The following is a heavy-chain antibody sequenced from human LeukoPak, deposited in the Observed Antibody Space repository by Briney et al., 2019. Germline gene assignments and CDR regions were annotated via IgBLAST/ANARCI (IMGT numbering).Heavy chain of an antibody. V-gene: IGHV4-30-4*08. CDR1: GGSISSGDYY. Sequence: SETLSPTCTVSGGSISSGDYYWSWIRQPPGKGLEWIGYIYYSGSTYYNPSLKSRVTISVDTSKNQFSLKLSSVTAADTAVYYCARGGSGSYYVGPFDYWGQGTLVTVSS. J-gene: IGHJ4*02. CDR2: IYYSGST. CDR3: ARGGSGSYYVGPFDY. D-gene: IGHD1-26*01.